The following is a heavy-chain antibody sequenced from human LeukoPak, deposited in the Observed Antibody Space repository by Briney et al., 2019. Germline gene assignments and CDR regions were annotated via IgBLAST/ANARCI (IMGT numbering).Heavy chain of an antibody. CDR1: GFRFNYYS. CDR3: VTNYGDYGGGAFDV. J-gene: IGHJ3*01. V-gene: IGHV3-64D*06. CDR2: ISHNGDST. Sequence: GGCLRLSCSASGFRFNYYSMNWIRQAPGKGLEYVSGISHNGDSTRYADSVKGRFTISRDNSKNTLYLQMSSLRPEDTAVYYCVTNYGDYGGGAFDVWGQGTMVIVSS. D-gene: IGHD4-17*01.